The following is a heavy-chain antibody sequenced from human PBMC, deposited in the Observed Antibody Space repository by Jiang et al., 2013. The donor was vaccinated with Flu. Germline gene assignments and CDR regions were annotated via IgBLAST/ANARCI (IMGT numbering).Heavy chain of an antibody. V-gene: IGHV4-59*08. D-gene: IGHD6-19*01. CDR2: IYYSGST. Sequence: GSGLVKPSETLSLTCTVSGGSISSYYWSWIRQPPGKGLEWIGYIYYSGSTNYNPSLKSRVTISVDTSKNQFSLKLSSVTAADTAVYYCARLRGIAVAGTYYFDYWGQGTLVTVSS. CDR1: GGSISSYY. J-gene: IGHJ4*02. CDR3: ARLRGIAVAGTYYFDY.